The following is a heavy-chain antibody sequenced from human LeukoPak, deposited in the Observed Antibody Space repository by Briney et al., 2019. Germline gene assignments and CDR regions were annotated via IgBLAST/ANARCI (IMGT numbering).Heavy chain of an antibody. V-gene: IGHV3-30*04. D-gene: IGHD2-2*01. Sequence: GGSLRLSCAASGFTFSSYAMHWVRQAPGTGLEWVAVISYDGSNKYYADSVKGRFTISRDNSKNTLYLQMNSLRAEDTAVYYCARDIDPTGLVPAAMPGYWGQGNLVTVSS. CDR1: GFTFSSYA. CDR3: ARDIDPTGLVPAAMPGY. CDR2: ISYDGSNK. J-gene: IGHJ4*02.